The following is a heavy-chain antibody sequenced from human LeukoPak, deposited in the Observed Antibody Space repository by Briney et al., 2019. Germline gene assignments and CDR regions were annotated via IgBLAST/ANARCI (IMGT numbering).Heavy chain of an antibody. CDR1: GFTVSSNY. Sequence: AGGSLRLSCAASGFTVSSNYMSWVRQAPGKGLEWVSVIYSGGSTYYADSVKGRFTISRDNSKNTLYLQMNSLRAEDTAVYYCARSRYDYVWGSYHLWGQGTLVTVSS. CDR3: ARSRYDYVWGSYHL. D-gene: IGHD3-16*02. CDR2: IYSGGST. V-gene: IGHV3-66*01. J-gene: IGHJ5*02.